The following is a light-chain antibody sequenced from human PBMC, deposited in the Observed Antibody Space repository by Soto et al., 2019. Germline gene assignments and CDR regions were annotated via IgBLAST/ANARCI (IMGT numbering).Light chain of an antibody. V-gene: IGKV3-20*01. CDR3: QQYGSSPRT. CDR1: QSASSSY. CDR2: GAS. J-gene: IGKJ2*01. Sequence: EIVLTQSPGTLSLSPGERAALSCRASQSASSSYLAWYQQRPGQAPRLLIYGASNRATGIPDRFSGGGSGTAFTLTISRLEPEDFAVYYCQQYGSSPRTFGQGTKLEIK.